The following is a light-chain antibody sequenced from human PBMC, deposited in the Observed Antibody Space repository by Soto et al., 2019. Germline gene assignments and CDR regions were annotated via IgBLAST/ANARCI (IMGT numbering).Light chain of an antibody. CDR2: EVG. CDR3: TSFSTSSTPL. V-gene: IGLV2-14*01. Sequence: QSALTQPASVSGSPGQSITISYTGTSSDVGDSNYVSWYQHHPGVAPKLIIYEVGNRPSGVSYRFSGSKSGNTASLTISGLQAEDEADYFCTSFSTSSTPLFGGGTKLTVL. CDR1: SSDVGDSNY. J-gene: IGLJ2*01.